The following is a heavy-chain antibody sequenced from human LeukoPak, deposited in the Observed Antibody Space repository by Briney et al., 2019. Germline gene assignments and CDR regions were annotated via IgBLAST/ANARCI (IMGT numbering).Heavy chain of an antibody. D-gene: IGHD3-22*01. Sequence: GASVKVSCTASGYTFTSYYMHWVRQAPGQGLEWMGIINPSGGSTSYAQKFQGRVTMTRDTSTSTVYMELSSLRSEDTAVYYCARAVPDGTWENHEYYYDSSGEIDYWGQGTLVTVSS. CDR2: INPSGGST. J-gene: IGHJ4*02. CDR1: GYTFTSYY. CDR3: ARAVPDGTWENHEYYYDSSGEIDY. V-gene: IGHV1-46*01.